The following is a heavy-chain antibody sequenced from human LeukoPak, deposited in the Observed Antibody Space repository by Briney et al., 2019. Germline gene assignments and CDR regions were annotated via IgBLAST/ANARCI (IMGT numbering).Heavy chain of an antibody. J-gene: IGHJ4*02. CDR2: IYTSGST. Sequence: PSDTLSLTCTVSGGSISSYYWSWIRQPAGKGLEWIGRIYTSGSTNYNASPKSRVSMSVDTSKNQFSLKLSSVTAADTAVFYCARENSGSYREFDYWGQGTLVTVSS. V-gene: IGHV4-4*07. D-gene: IGHD1-26*01. CDR1: GGSISSYY. CDR3: ARENSGSYREFDY.